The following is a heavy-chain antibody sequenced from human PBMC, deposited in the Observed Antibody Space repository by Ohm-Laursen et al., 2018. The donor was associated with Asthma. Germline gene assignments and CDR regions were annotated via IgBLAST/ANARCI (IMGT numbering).Heavy chain of an antibody. Sequence: SETLSLTCTVSGASVSNDNWWSWVRQPPGKGLEWIGEIYHSGFTNYRPSLQSRVAMFVDKSENRFSMRLTAVNAADTAVYYCVRHRAYSFDFWGQGIMVTVSS. D-gene: IGHD2-21*01. CDR2: IYHSGFT. CDR1: GASVSNDNW. J-gene: IGHJ4*02. CDR3: VRHRAYSFDF. V-gene: IGHV4-4*02.